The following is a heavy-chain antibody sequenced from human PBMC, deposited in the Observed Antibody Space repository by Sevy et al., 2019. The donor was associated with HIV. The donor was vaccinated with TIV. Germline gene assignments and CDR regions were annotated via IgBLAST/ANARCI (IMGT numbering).Heavy chain of an antibody. CDR2: IRHDESEK. Sequence: GESLKISCAASGFTFNWFGMHWVRQAPGKGLEWVAFIRHDESEKQYADSVKGRLIISRDNFKNTVFLQMNSVREEDTAMYYCAKDKTSVTNIDSFDTWGQGTMVTVSS. CDR3: AKDKTSVTNIDSFDT. D-gene: IGHD4-17*01. J-gene: IGHJ3*02. V-gene: IGHV3-30*02. CDR1: GFTFNWFG.